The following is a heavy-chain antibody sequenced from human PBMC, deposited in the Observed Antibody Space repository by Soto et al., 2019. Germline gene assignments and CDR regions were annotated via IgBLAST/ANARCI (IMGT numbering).Heavy chain of an antibody. CDR1: GFTFSSYE. Sequence: GSLRLSCAASGFTFSSYEMNWVRQAPGKGLEWVSYISSSGSTIYYADSVKGRFTISRDNAKNSLYLQMNSLRAEDTAVYYCARGISIAARPKCAFDIWGQGTMVTVSS. CDR2: ISSSGSTI. J-gene: IGHJ3*02. CDR3: ARGISIAARPKCAFDI. D-gene: IGHD6-6*01. V-gene: IGHV3-48*03.